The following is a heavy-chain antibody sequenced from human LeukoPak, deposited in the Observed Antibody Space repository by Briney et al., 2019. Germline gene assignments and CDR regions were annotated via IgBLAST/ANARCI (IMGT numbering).Heavy chain of an antibody. D-gene: IGHD4-23*01. CDR2: ITPILGIA. CDR3: ARIFADYGGNSDFDY. V-gene: IGHV1-69*04. Sequence: SVKVSCKASGGTFSSYAISWVRQAPGQGLEWMGRITPILGIANYAQKFQGRVTITADKSTSTAYMELSSLRSEDTAVYYCARIFADYGGNSDFDYWGQGTLVTVSS. CDR1: GGTFSSYA. J-gene: IGHJ4*02.